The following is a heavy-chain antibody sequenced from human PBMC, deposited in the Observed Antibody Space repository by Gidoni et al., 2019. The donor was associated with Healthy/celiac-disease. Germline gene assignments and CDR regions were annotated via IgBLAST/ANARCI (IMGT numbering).Heavy chain of an antibody. V-gene: IGHV3-7*01. CDR3: ARVREFFVVVPAATQYSSSSKYFDY. CDR1: GFTFSSYW. D-gene: IGHD2-2*01. J-gene: IGHJ4*02. CDR2: IKQDGSEK. Sequence: EVQLVESGGGLVQPGGSMRLSCAASGFTFSSYWMSWVRQAPGKGLEWVANIKQDGSEKYYVDAVKGRFTISRDNAKNSLYLQMNSLRAEDTAVYYCARVREFFVVVPAATQYSSSSKYFDYWGQGTLVTVSS.